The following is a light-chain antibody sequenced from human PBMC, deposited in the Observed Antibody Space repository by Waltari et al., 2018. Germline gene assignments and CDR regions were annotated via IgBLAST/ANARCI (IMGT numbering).Light chain of an antibody. CDR3: FSYAGSNTYV. V-gene: IGLV2-8*01. Sequence: QSALTQPPSASGSPGPSVTTPCSGTGSDVCDYKYVSWYQYYPGKAPKLILYEVNKRPSGVPDRFYGSRSGSTAFLTVSGLQADDEAVYFCFSYAGSNTYVFGSGTTVTVL. CDR2: EVN. J-gene: IGLJ1*01. CDR1: GSDVCDYKY.